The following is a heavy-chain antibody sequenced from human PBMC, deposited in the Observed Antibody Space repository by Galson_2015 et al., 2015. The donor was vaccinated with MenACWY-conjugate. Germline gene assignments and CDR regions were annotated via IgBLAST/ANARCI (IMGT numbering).Heavy chain of an antibody. CDR3: ASKTSGYLGYYYYGMDV. D-gene: IGHD3-3*01. Sequence: SVKVSCKASGGTFSSYAISWVRQAPGQGLEWMGWINAGNGNTKYSQKFQGRVTITRDTSASTAYMELSSLRSEDTAVYYCASKTSGYLGYYYYGMDVWGQGTTVTVSS. V-gene: IGHV1-3*01. J-gene: IGHJ6*02. CDR1: GGTFSSYA. CDR2: INAGNGNT.